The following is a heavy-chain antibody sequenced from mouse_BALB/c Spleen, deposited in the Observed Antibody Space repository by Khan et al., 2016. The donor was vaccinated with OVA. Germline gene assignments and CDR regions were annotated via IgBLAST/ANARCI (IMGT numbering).Heavy chain of an antibody. J-gene: IGHJ3*01. D-gene: IGHD2-4*01. V-gene: IGHV2-2*02. CDR3: ARNYDYDEGLAY. Sequence: QVQLQQSGPGLVQPSQSLSITCTVSGFSLTTYGVHWVRQSPGKGLEWLGVIWSGGTTDYSAAFISRLSITKDNSTSQVFFKMNSLQANDTAIYYCARNYDYDEGLAYWGQGTLVTVSA. CDR2: IWSGGTT. CDR1: GFSLTTYG.